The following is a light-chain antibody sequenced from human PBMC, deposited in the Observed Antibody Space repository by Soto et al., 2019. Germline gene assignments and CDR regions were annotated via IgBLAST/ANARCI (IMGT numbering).Light chain of an antibody. V-gene: IGKV1-39*01. Sequence: DIQMTQSPCSLSESVVDRVTITCLASQSISSSLNWYQQKPGKAPKLLIYAASSLQSRVPSRFSGSGSGTEFTLTSSSLQPDEFATDYCQKYKSLWTGGQGAKVDI. J-gene: IGKJ1*01. CDR1: QSISSS. CDR3: QKYKSLWT. CDR2: AAS.